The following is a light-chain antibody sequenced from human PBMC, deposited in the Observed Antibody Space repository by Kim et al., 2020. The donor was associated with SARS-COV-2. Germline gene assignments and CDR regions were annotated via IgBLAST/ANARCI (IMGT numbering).Light chain of an antibody. V-gene: IGKV3-15*01. CDR2: DAT. J-gene: IGKJ1*01. Sequence: EEASLPCRARQAINNKLGWYQHKTGQATRLLIYDATPRATGVPARFIGSGSETDFTLTISSLQSEDFAVYYCQQSNDWPPLTFGQGTKVDIK. CDR1: QAINNK. CDR3: QQSNDWPPLT.